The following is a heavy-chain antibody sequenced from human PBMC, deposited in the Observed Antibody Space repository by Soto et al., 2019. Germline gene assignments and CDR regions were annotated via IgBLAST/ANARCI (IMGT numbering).Heavy chain of an antibody. J-gene: IGHJ4*02. CDR2: IYYSGST. CDR3: ARVGPDYTNGVCYTFYFDY. CDR1: GGSISSGDYY. Sequence: SETLSLTCTVSGGSISSGDYYWSWIRQPPGKGLEWIGYIYYSGSTYYNPSLKSRVTISVDTSKNQFSLKLSSVTAADTAVYYCARVGPDYTNGVCYTFYFDYWGQGTLVTVSS. V-gene: IGHV4-30-4*01. D-gene: IGHD2-8*01.